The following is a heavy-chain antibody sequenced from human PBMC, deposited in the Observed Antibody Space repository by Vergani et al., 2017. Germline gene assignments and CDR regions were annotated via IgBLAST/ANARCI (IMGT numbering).Heavy chain of an antibody. Sequence: QVQLQESGPGLVKPSETLSLTCAVSGYSISSGYYWGWIRQPPGKGLEWIGSIYHSGSTYYNPSLKSRVTISVATSKNQFSLKLSSVTAADTAVYYCARRGYCSGGSCDKWFDPWGQGTLVTVSS. CDR1: GYSISSGYY. V-gene: IGHV4-38-2*01. D-gene: IGHD2-15*01. J-gene: IGHJ5*02. CDR3: ARRGYCSGGSCDKWFDP. CDR2: IYHSGST.